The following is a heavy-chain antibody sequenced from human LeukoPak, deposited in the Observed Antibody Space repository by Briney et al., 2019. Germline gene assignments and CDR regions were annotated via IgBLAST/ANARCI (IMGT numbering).Heavy chain of an antibody. J-gene: IGHJ4*02. CDR3: ARDHNYAFDN. Sequence: GGSLRLSCTASGFPFIEYSMNGVRQAPGKGLEWISYIGIDSGNTKYADSVRGRFTISTDKAKNSLYLQMNSLRVEDTAVYYCARDHNYAFDNWGRGTLVSVAS. V-gene: IGHV3-48*01. D-gene: IGHD1-1*01. CDR1: GFPFIEYS. CDR2: IGIDSGNT.